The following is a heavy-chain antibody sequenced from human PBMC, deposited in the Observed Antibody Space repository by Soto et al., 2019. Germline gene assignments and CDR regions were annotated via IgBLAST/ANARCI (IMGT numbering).Heavy chain of an antibody. Sequence: ALRLSCAASGFTFSSYAMHWVRQAPGKGLEWVAVISYDGSNKYYADSVKGRFTISRDNSKNTLYLQMNSLRAEDTAVYYCARDGVSITIFGVVIINWFDPWGQGTLVTVSS. CDR1: GFTFSSYA. V-gene: IGHV3-30-3*01. CDR3: ARDGVSITIFGVVIINWFDP. J-gene: IGHJ5*02. D-gene: IGHD3-3*01. CDR2: ISYDGSNK.